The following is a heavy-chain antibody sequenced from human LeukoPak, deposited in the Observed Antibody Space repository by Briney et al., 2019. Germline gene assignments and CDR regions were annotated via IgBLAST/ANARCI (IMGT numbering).Heavy chain of an antibody. D-gene: IGHD3-10*01. V-gene: IGHV1-2*02. J-gene: IGHJ5*02. Sequence: GASVKVSCKASGYTFTGYYMHWVRQAPGQGLEWMGWINPNSGGTNYAQKFQGRVTMTRDTSISTAYMELSRLRSDDTAVYYCARGPITMVRGDAWFDPWGQGTLVTVSS. CDR3: ARGPITMVRGDAWFDP. CDR2: INPNSGGT. CDR1: GYTFTGYY.